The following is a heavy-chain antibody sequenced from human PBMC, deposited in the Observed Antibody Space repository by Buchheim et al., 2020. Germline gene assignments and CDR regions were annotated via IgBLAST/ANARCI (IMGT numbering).Heavy chain of an antibody. Sequence: EVQLLESGGGLVQPGGSLRLSCAASGFTFSSYAMSWVRQAPGKVLEWVSAISGSGGRTYYADSVKGRFTISRDDSKNTLYLQMNSLRAEDTAVYYCAKRMEDYDFWSGYYFDYWGQGTL. J-gene: IGHJ4*02. V-gene: IGHV3-23*01. CDR3: AKRMEDYDFWSGYYFDY. CDR1: GFTFSSYA. D-gene: IGHD3-3*01. CDR2: ISGSGGRT.